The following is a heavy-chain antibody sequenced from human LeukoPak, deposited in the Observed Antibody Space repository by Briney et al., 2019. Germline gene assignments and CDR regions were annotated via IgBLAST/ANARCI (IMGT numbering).Heavy chain of an antibody. Sequence: PGGSLRLSCAASEFTFSSYWMHWVRQAPGKGLVWVSVIYSADSAYYADSVRGRFTISRDNSKNTLYLQMNSLRADDTAVYYCAREVGGGATNYFDYWGQGTLVTVSS. V-gene: IGHV3-53*01. J-gene: IGHJ4*02. CDR1: EFTFSSYW. CDR2: IYSADSA. CDR3: AREVGGGATNYFDY. D-gene: IGHD1-26*01.